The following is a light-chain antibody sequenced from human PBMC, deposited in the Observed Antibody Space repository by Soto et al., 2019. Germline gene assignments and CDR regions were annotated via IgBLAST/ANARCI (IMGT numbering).Light chain of an antibody. J-gene: IGLJ2*01. Sequence: QSVLTQPPSASGTPGQRVTISCSGSSSNIGSNYVYWYQQLPGTAPKLLIYRNNQRPSGVPDRFSGSRSGTSVSLAISGLRSEDEADYYCAAWDDRLSGPIFGGGTKLTVL. CDR3: AAWDDRLSGPI. CDR1: SSNIGSNY. V-gene: IGLV1-47*01. CDR2: RNN.